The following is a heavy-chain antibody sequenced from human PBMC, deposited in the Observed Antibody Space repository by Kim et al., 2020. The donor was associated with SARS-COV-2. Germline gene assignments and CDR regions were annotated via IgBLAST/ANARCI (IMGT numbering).Heavy chain of an antibody. D-gene: IGHD2-15*01. V-gene: IGHV5-51*01. CDR2: IYPGDSDT. Sequence: GESLKISCKGSGYSFTSYWIGWVRQMPGKGLEWMGIIYPGDSDTRYSPSFQGQDTISADKSISTAYLQWSSLKASDTAMSYCAAGIGGYGSGGSCYSFDYWGQGTLVTVSS. CDR3: AAGIGGYGSGGSCYSFDY. CDR1: GYSFTSYW. J-gene: IGHJ4*02.